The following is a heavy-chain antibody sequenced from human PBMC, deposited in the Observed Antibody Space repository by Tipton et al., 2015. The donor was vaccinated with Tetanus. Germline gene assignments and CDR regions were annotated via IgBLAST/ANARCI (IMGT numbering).Heavy chain of an antibody. CDR1: GDSLSTGFYS. Sequence: TLSLTCAVSGDSLSTGFYSWSWIRQPPGKGLEWIGYIYHTGSTYYNPPLQIRVIMSVDMSKTQFSLGLKSVTAADTAVYFCAGAGKVHTFHYWGQGILVPVSS. J-gene: IGHJ4*02. V-gene: IGHV4-30-2*01. CDR3: AGAGKVHTFHY. CDR2: IYHTGST.